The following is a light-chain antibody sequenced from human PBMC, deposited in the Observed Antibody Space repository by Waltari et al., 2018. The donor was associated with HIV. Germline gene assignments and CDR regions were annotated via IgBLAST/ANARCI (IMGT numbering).Light chain of an antibody. J-gene: IGLJ2*01. CDR1: SSNIGSNT. V-gene: IGLV1-44*01. Sequence: QSVLTQPPSASGTPGQRVTISCSGSSSNIGSNTVTWYQQLPVTAPKLLIYSNNQRPSGVPDRFSGSKSGTSASLAISGLQSEDEADYYCAVWGDSLNGPVFGGGTKLTVL. CDR2: SNN. CDR3: AVWGDSLNGPV.